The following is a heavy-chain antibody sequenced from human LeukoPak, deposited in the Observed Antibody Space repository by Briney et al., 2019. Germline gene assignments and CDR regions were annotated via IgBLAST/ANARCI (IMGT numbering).Heavy chain of an antibody. J-gene: IGHJ4*02. CDR2: IYYSGST. V-gene: IGHV4-59*12. CDR1: GGSFSGYY. Sequence: SETLSLTCAVYGGSFSGYYWSWIRQPPGKGLEWIGYIYYSGSTNYNPSLKSRVTISVDTSKNQFSLKLSSVTAADTAVYYCARDEEYYYDSSVWGQGTLVTVSS. D-gene: IGHD3-22*01. CDR3: ARDEEYYYDSSV.